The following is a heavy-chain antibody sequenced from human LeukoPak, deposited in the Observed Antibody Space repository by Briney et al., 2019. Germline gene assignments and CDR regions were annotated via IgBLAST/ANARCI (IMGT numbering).Heavy chain of an antibody. J-gene: IGHJ5*02. V-gene: IGHV3-48*03. Sequence: GGSLRLSCAASGFTFSSYEMNWVRQAPGKGLEWVSYISSSGSTIYYADSVKGRFTISRDNAKSSLYLQMNSLRAEDTAVYYCAILLWFGENNWFDPWGQGTLVTVSS. D-gene: IGHD3-10*01. CDR2: ISSSGSTI. CDR1: GFTFSSYE. CDR3: AILLWFGENNWFDP.